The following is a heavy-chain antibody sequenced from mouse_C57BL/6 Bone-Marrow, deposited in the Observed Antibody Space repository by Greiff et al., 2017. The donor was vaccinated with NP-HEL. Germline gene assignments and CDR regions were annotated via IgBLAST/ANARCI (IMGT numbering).Heavy chain of an antibody. J-gene: IGHJ2*01. V-gene: IGHV8-8*01. D-gene: IGHD1-1*01. CDR2: IWWDDDK. CDR1: GFSLSTFGMG. Sequence: QVTLKVSGPGILQPSQTLSLTCSSSGFSLSTFGMGVGWIRQPSGKGLEWLAHIWWDDDKYYNPALKSRLTISKHTSKNQAFLKIANVDTADTATYYCARIEDGSSFFYFDYWGQGTTLTVSS. CDR3: ARIEDGSSFFYFDY.